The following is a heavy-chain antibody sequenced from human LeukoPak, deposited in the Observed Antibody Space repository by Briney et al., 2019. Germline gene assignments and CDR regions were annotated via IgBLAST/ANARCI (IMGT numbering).Heavy chain of an antibody. CDR2: IIPILGIA. CDR3: ARDFVFPGGSYDY. CDR1: GGTFSSYA. V-gene: IGHV1-69*04. J-gene: IGHJ4*02. Sequence: ASVKVSCKASGGTFSSYAISWVRQAPGQGLEWMGRIIPILGIANYAQKFQGRVTITADKSTSTAYMELRSLRSDDTAVYYCARDFVFPGGSYDYWGQGTLVTVSS. D-gene: IGHD1-26*01.